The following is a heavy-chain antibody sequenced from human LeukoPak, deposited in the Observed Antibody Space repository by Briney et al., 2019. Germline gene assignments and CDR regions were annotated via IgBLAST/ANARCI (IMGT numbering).Heavy chain of an antibody. CDR3: VRDLMGAGGTTAYFHH. CDR2: ISRRSRHL. J-gene: IGHJ1*01. V-gene: IGHV3-21*01. D-gene: IGHD1-1*01. Sequence: GGSLRLSCAASGFTFSDYSMNWVRQAPGKGLECVSSISRRSRHLYYAGSVKGRFTISRDNAKNSLYLQMNSLRAEDMAVYYCVRDLMGAGGTTAYFHHWGQGTLVTVSS. CDR1: GFTFSDYS.